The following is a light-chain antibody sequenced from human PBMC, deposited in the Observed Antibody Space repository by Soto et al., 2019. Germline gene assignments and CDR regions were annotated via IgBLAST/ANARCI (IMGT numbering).Light chain of an antibody. CDR1: SSNIGARYD. Sequence: QSVLTQPPSVSGAPGQRVTISCTGSSSNIGARYDVHWYQQVPGTAPKLLMYANNFRPSGVPDRFSGSKSGTSASLAITGLQADDEADYYCQSYDSSLSGYVFGTGTQLTVL. J-gene: IGLJ1*01. V-gene: IGLV1-40*01. CDR2: ANN. CDR3: QSYDSSLSGYV.